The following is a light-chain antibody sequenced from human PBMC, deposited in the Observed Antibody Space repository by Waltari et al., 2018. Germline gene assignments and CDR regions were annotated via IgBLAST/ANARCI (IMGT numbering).Light chain of an antibody. CDR2: DFT. CDR3: CSFRSSSTWV. J-gene: IGLJ3*02. V-gene: IGLV2-14*01. Sequence: QSALTQPASVSGSPGQSITISCTGTSSDVGGYNYVSWYQQHPGKAPKLMIYDFTNRPSGVSNRCSGSNSGNTAALTISGLQAEDEADYYCCSFRSSSTWVFGGGTKLTVL. CDR1: SSDVGGYNY.